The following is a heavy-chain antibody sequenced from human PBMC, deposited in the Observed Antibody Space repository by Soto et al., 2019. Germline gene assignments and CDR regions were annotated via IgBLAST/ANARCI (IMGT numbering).Heavy chain of an antibody. J-gene: IGHJ6*02. V-gene: IGHV3-74*01. CDR3: PRVQVGEWGRMDV. CDR2: ISGDGRTT. CDR1: GFTFSNFG. D-gene: IGHD3-10*01. Sequence: GGSLRLSCAASGFTFSNFGMHWVRQAPGKGLVWVSRISGDGRTTRYADSVKGRFTISRDNAKNTLYLQLDTLRGEDTAVYYCPRVQVGEWGRMDVWGRGXTVTVYS.